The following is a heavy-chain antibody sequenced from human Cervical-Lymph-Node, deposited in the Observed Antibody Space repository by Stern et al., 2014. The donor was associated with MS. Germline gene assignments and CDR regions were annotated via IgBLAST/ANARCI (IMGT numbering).Heavy chain of an antibody. CDR2: ITPVFGTT. D-gene: IGHD1-26*01. J-gene: IGHJ4*02. V-gene: IGHV1-69*14. CDR1: GDTFSSYA. CDR3: ARGGGLVGYFDY. Sequence: QVQLVQSGAEGKKPGSSVKVSCKASGDTFSSYAINWVRQVPGQGLEWMGGITPVFGTTNYAQKFQGRVTITADKSTNTAYMELMTLRSEDTAVYYCARGGGLVGYFDYWGQGTLVSVSS.